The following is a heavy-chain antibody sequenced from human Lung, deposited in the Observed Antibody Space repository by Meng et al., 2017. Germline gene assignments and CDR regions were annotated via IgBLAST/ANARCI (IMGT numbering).Heavy chain of an antibody. CDR2: IKSNTDGGTA. V-gene: IGHV3-15*01. J-gene: IGHJ4*02. D-gene: IGHD1-26*01. CDR1: GFYFNNAW. CDR3: TWDDKAVSDY. Sequence: EVHLGESGGDLVKPGGSLRLSCAASGFYFNNAWMSWVRQAPGKGLEWVGRIKSNTDGGTAEYAAPVTGRFTISRDDSKSTLYLQMSGLRIDDTGVYYCTWDDKAVSDYWGQGTLATV.